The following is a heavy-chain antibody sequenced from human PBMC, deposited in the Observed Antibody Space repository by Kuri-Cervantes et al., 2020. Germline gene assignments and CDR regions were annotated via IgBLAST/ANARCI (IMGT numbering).Heavy chain of an antibody. J-gene: IGHJ4*02. CDR3: ARGRAGAIFDY. CDR2: IGTAGDT. Sequence: GGSLRLSCAASGFTFSSYDMHWVRQATGKGLEWVSAIGTAGDTYYPGSVRGRFTISRDNAKNSLYLQMNSLRAEDTAVYYCARGRAGAIFDYWGLGTLVTVSS. CDR1: GFTFSSYD. D-gene: IGHD1-1*01. V-gene: IGHV3-13*01.